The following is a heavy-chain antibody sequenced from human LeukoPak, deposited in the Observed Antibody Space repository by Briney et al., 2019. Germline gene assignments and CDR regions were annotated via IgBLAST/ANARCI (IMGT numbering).Heavy chain of an antibody. D-gene: IGHD6-19*01. J-gene: IGHJ4*02. Sequence: ETLSLTCTVSGGSISSYYWSWVRQAPGKGLEWVSAISGSGGSTYYADSVKGRFTISRDNSKNTLYLQMNSLRAEDTAVYYRARDYSSGWYVNYWGQGTLVTVSS. CDR2: ISGSGGST. V-gene: IGHV3-23*01. CDR3: ARDYSSGWYVNY. CDR1: GGSISSYY.